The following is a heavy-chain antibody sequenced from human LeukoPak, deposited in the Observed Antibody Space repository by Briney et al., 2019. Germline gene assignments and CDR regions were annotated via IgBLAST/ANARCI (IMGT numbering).Heavy chain of an antibody. V-gene: IGHV1-18*01. CDR2: ISAYNGNT. Sequence: ASVKVSCKASGYTFTSYGISWVRQAPGQGLEWMGWISAYNGNTNYAQKLQGRVTMTTDTSTSTAYMELRSLRSDDTAVYYCARRYYYGSGSTWDYYYYYMDVWGKGTTVTVSS. D-gene: IGHD3-10*01. J-gene: IGHJ6*03. CDR1: GYTFTSYG. CDR3: ARRYYYGSGSTWDYYYYYMDV.